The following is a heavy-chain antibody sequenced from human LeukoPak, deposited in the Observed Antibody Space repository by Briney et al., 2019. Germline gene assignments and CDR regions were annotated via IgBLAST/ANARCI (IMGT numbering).Heavy chain of an antibody. J-gene: IGHJ4*02. Sequence: GGSLRLSCAASGFTFSSHAMSWVRQAPGKGLEWVSAISGSGGSTYYADSVKGRFTISRDNSKNTLYLQMNSLRAEDTAVYYCAKGHSSGWYYFDYWGQGTLVTVSS. D-gene: IGHD6-19*01. CDR2: ISGSGGST. V-gene: IGHV3-23*01. CDR3: AKGHSSGWYYFDY. CDR1: GFTFSSHA.